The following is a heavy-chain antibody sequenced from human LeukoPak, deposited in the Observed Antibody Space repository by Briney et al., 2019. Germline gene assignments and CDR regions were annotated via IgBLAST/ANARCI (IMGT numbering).Heavy chain of an antibody. Sequence: SQTLSLTCAISGVSVSSNTAAWNWIRQSPSRGLEWLGRTYYRSKWYNDYAVSVKSRITVNPDTSKNQFSLQLNSVTPEDTAVYYCARVLDVGPTYFDYWGQGTLVTVSS. CDR3: ARVLDVGPTYFDY. J-gene: IGHJ4*02. V-gene: IGHV6-1*01. D-gene: IGHD1-26*01. CDR1: GVSVSSNTAA. CDR2: TYYRSKWYN.